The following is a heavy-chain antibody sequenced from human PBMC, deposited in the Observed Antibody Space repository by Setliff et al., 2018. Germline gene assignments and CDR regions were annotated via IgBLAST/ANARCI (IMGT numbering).Heavy chain of an antibody. CDR3: ARGGPEYSSSYFDY. CDR2: ISAYNGNT. J-gene: IGHJ4*02. D-gene: IGHD6-6*01. V-gene: IGHV1-18*01. CDR1: GYTFTNYD. Sequence: ASVKVSCKASGYTFTNYDINWVRQAPGQGLEWMGWISAYNGNTNYAQKLQGRVTMTTDTSTSTAYMELRSLRSDDTAVYYCARGGPEYSSSYFDYWGQGTLVTVSS.